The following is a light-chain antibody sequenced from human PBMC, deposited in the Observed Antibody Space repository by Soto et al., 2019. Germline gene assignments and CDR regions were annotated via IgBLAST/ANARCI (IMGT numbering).Light chain of an antibody. Sequence: EIVMTQSPATLSVSPGERATLSWRASQSVDSKLAWYQQKPGQGPRLLIYGASSRATGIPARFSGSGSGTEFTLTISSLQSEDFAVYYCQHYSTWLWTFGQGTKVEIK. J-gene: IGKJ1*01. CDR3: QHYSTWLWT. V-gene: IGKV3-15*01. CDR1: QSVDSK. CDR2: GAS.